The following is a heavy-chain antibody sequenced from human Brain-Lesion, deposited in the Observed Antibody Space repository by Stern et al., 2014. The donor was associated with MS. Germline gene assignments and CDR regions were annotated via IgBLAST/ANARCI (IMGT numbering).Heavy chain of an antibody. Sequence: VQLVESGAEVKKTGSSVKVSCQASGNTFTNRYLHWVRQAPGQALEWMGWATTFTGNTNYAQNFQDRVTITMDRSMSTAYMDLSSLRSDDTAIYFCAEGGSYGFVYWGQGTLVTVSS. CDR2: ATTFTGNT. CDR1: GNTFTNRY. D-gene: IGHD4-17*01. J-gene: IGHJ4*02. CDR3: AEGGSYGFVY. V-gene: IGHV1-45*02.